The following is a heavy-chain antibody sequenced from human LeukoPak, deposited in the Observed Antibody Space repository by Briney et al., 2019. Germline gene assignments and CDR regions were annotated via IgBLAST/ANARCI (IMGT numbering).Heavy chain of an antibody. V-gene: IGHV3-30*02. J-gene: IGHJ4*02. Sequence: GGSLRLSCAASGFTFSSYGMHWVRQAPGKGLEWVAFIRYDGSNKYYADSVKGRFTISRDNSKNTLYLQMNSLRADDTAVYYCARGRWGSMADFDYWGQGTLVTVSS. D-gene: IGHD7-27*01. CDR1: GFTFSSYG. CDR3: ARGRWGSMADFDY. CDR2: IRYDGSNK.